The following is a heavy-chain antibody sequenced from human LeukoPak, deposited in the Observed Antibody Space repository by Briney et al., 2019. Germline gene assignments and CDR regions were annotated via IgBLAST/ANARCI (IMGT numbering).Heavy chain of an antibody. Sequence: GGSLRLSCAASGFTFSDSWMSWDRQAPGKGLEWVANMNQDGSAKGYVDSVKGRFTISRDNARSSLYLQMSSLRPEDTAVYYCATYTHWVAGDVWGQGTTVTVSS. CDR2: MNQDGSAK. V-gene: IGHV3-7*01. CDR1: GFTFSDSW. D-gene: IGHD3-16*01. CDR3: ATYTHWVAGDV. J-gene: IGHJ6*02.